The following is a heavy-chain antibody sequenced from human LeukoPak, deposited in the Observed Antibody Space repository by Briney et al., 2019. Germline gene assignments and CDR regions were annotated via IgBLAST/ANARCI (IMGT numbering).Heavy chain of an antibody. V-gene: IGHV4-59*01. CDR2: IYYSGST. Sequence: SETLSLTCTVSGGSISIYYWSWIRQPPGKGLEWIGYIYYSGSTNYNPSLKSRVTISVDTSKNQFSLKLSSVTAADTAVYYCARDWHTAMQHHWYLDLWGRGTLVTVSS. D-gene: IGHD5-18*01. J-gene: IGHJ2*01. CDR1: GGSISIYY. CDR3: ARDWHTAMQHHWYLDL.